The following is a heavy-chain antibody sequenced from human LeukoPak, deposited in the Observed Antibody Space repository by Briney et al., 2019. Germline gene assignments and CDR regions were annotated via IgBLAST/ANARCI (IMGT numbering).Heavy chain of an antibody. CDR2: IYVDGIEK. CDR1: GFSFGTSW. V-gene: IGHV3-7*01. J-gene: IGHJ3*02. D-gene: IGHD2-2*01. Sequence: TGGSLRLSCAASGFSFGTSWMSWVRQAPGKGLEWLTNIYVDGIEKYYVDSMKGRFTISRDNAKNSLYLQMDSLRVEDTAVYYCARTVVEVRGAPDVFDIWGQGTMVTVSS. CDR3: ARTVVEVRGAPDVFDI.